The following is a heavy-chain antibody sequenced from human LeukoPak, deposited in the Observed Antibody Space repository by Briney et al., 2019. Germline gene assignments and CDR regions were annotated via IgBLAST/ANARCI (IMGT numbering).Heavy chain of an antibody. CDR1: GGSISSYY. CDR3: AREGDVLTTVTNFDY. J-gene: IGHJ4*02. V-gene: IGHV4-4*07. CDR2: IYTSGST. D-gene: IGHD4-17*01. Sequence: SETLSLTCTVSGGSISSYYWSWIRQPAGKGLEWIGRIYTSGSTNYNPPLKSRVTMSVDTSKNQFSLKLSSVTAADTAVYYCAREGDVLTTVTNFDYWGQGTLVTVSS.